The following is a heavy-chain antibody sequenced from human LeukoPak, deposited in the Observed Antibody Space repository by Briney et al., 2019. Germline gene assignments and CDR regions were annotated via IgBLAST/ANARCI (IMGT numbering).Heavy chain of an antibody. D-gene: IGHD6-19*01. CDR1: GGTSSSYA. J-gene: IGHJ4*02. CDR2: IIPILGIA. CDR3: ARDRAEQWLQNFDY. V-gene: IGHV1-69*04. Sequence: ASVKVSCKASGGTSSSYAISWVRQAPGQGLEWMGRIIPILGIANYAQKFQGRVTITADKSTSTAYMELSSLRSEDTAVYYCARDRAEQWLQNFDYWGQGTLVTVSS.